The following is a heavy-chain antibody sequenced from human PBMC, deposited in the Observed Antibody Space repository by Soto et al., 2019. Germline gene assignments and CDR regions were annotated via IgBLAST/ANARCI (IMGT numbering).Heavy chain of an antibody. Sequence: SETLSLTCAISGDSVSSNSAAWHWIRQSPSRGLEWLGRTYYRSKWYSDYAVSVKSRIIIIPDTSKNQFSLQLNSVTPEDTAVFYCARDKRSSWTGYYFDYWGQGALVTVSS. CDR3: ARDKRSSWTGYYFDY. D-gene: IGHD6-13*01. V-gene: IGHV6-1*01. CDR1: GDSVSSNSAA. J-gene: IGHJ4*02. CDR2: TYYRSKWYS.